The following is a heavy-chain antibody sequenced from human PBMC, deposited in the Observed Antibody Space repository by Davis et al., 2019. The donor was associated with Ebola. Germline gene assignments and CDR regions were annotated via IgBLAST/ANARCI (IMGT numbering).Heavy chain of an antibody. CDR3: AKDPGGRKVRYQMDV. Sequence: GESLKISCAASGFTFSDYGMHWVRQAPGKGLDWVAFIRHDGSKEYYADSVKGRFTISRDNSNNTLYLQMNSLRSEDAAVYYCAKDPGGRKVRYQMDVWGEGTTVTVSS. J-gene: IGHJ6*04. CDR2: IRHDGSKE. V-gene: IGHV3-30*02. D-gene: IGHD1-14*01. CDR1: GFTFSDYG.